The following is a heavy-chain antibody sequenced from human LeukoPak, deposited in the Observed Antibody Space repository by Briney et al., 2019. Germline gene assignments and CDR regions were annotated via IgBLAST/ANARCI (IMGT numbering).Heavy chain of an antibody. CDR3: AKWGKGFIVEAATDY. D-gene: IGHD1-26*01. CDR2: ISGSGGST. CDR1: GFTFGDYA. V-gene: IGHV3-23*01. J-gene: IGHJ4*02. Sequence: GRSLRLSCTASGFTFGDYAMSWVRQAPGKGLEWVSSISGSGGSTYYADSVRGRFTISRDNSKNTLSLQMNSLRVEDTAVYYCAKWGKGFIVEAATDYWGQGTLVTVSS.